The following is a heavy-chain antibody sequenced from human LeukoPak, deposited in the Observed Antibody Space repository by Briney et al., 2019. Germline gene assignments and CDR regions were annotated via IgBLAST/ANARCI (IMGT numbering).Heavy chain of an antibody. Sequence: SETLSLXCAVYGGSFSGYYWSWIRQPPGKGLEWIGEINHSGRTNYNPSLKSRITISVDTSKSQFSLKLSSVTAADTAVFYCARGRFTYSYDTTGYFLDYWGQGALVTVSS. V-gene: IGHV4-34*01. CDR1: GGSFSGYY. CDR2: INHSGRT. D-gene: IGHD3-22*01. J-gene: IGHJ4*02. CDR3: ARGRFTYSYDTTGYFLDY.